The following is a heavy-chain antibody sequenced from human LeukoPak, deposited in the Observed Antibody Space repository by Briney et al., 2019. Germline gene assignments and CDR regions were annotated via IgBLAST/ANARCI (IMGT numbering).Heavy chain of an antibody. V-gene: IGHV4-34*01. CDR1: GGSFSGYY. CDR2: INHSGST. Sequence: SETLSLTCAVYGGSFSGYYWSWIRQPPGKGLEWIGEINHSGSTNYNPSLKSRVTISVDTSKNQFSLKLSSVTAADTAVYYCARVRYYDSSGYYYVGYFDYWGQGTLVTVSS. CDR3: ARVRYYDSSGYYYVGYFDY. D-gene: IGHD3-22*01. J-gene: IGHJ4*02.